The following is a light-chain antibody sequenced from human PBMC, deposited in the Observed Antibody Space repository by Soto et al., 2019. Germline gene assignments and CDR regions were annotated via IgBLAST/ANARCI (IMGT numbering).Light chain of an antibody. Sequence: DIQMTQSPSTLSASVGDRVIITCRPSQTIRSWLAWYQQQPGKAPKLLIYKVSSLQRGVPSRFSGSGSGTEFTLTISSLQPDDVGTYYCQQYNSYPCTFGQGTKVEIK. J-gene: IGKJ1*01. V-gene: IGKV1-5*03. CDR2: KVS. CDR3: QQYNSYPCT. CDR1: QTIRSW.